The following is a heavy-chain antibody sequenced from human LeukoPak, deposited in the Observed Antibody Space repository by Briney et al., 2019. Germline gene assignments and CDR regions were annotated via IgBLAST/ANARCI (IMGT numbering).Heavy chain of an antibody. CDR1: GRPFSRYY. CDR2: IYISWST. J-gene: IGHJ3*02. CDR3: ARRRAEAFDI. V-gene: IGHV4-4*09. Sequence: PSETLSLTCTVSGRPFSRYYWSGTRQPPGKGLEGIGYIYISWSTNYNPSPKSRVTISIDTSKKQFSLKLSAVAAADTAVYYCARRRAEAFDIWGQGTMVTVSS.